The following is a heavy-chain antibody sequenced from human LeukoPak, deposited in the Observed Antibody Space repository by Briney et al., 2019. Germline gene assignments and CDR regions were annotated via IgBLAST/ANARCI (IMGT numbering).Heavy chain of an antibody. CDR3: ARSTYYYDSSGYYYPYFDY. Sequence: SVKVSCKASGGTFSSYAISWVRQAPGQGLEWMGGIIPIFGTANYAQKFQGRVTITADKSTSTAYMELSSLRSEDTAVYYCARSTYYYDSSGYYYPYFDYWGQGTLVTVSS. V-gene: IGHV1-69*06. CDR1: GGTFSSYA. D-gene: IGHD3-22*01. CDR2: IIPIFGTA. J-gene: IGHJ4*02.